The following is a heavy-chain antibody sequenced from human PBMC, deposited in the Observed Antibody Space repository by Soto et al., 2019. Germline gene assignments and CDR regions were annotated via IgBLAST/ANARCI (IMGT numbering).Heavy chain of an antibody. V-gene: IGHV3-30-3*01. Sequence: QVQLVESGGGVVQPGRSVRLSCAATGFSFNFYAMYWVRQAPGKGLEWVAMISNDGSSENYADSVRGRFIISRDNSKKTLFLQMNSLRPEDTATYYCVRDSGANYGTFWYFDLWGRGTLVTVSS. D-gene: IGHD5-18*01. CDR3: VRDSGANYGTFWYFDL. CDR2: ISNDGSSE. J-gene: IGHJ2*01. CDR1: GFSFNFYA.